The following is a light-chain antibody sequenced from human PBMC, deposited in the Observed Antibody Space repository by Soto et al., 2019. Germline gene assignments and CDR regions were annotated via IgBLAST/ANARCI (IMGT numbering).Light chain of an antibody. V-gene: IGKV3-20*01. Sequence: EIVLTQSPATLSLSPEERATLSCTASQSVSRSDLAWYQQKPGQAPRLLIYGASSRATGIPDRFSGSGSGTDFTLTISRMEPEDFAVYYCQQFSSTPSWTFGQGTKVDIK. CDR3: QQFSSTPSWT. CDR2: GAS. J-gene: IGKJ1*01. CDR1: QSVSRSD.